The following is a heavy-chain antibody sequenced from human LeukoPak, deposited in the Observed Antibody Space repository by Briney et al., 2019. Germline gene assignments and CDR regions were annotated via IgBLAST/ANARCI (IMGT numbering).Heavy chain of an antibody. CDR3: AREAVTRNYFDY. CDR1: GFTFRSFW. J-gene: IGHJ4*02. V-gene: IGHV3-53*01. D-gene: IGHD4-17*01. CDR2: IYSGGST. Sequence: PGGSLRLSCVASGFTFRSFWVHWVRQAPGKGLVWVSVIYSGGSTYYADSVKGRFTISRDNSKNTLFLQMNSLRAEDTAVYYCAREAVTRNYFDYWGQGTLVTVSS.